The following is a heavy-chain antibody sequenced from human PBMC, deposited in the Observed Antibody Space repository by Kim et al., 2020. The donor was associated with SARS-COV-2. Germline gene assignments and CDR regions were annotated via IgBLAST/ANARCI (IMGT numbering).Heavy chain of an antibody. Sequence: SETLSLTCTVSGGSISSSSYYWGWIRQPPGNGLEWIGSIYYSGSTYYNPSLKSRVTISVDTSKNQFSLKLSSVTAADTAVYYCARLQGILNWFDPWGQGT. CDR3: ARLQGILNWFDP. CDR1: GGSISSSSYY. V-gene: IGHV4-39*01. J-gene: IGHJ5*02. D-gene: IGHD6-13*01. CDR2: IYYSGST.